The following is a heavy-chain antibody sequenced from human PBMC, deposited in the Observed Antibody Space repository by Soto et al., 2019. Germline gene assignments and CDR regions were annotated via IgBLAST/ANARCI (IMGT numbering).Heavy chain of an antibody. CDR2: IYYSGST. CDR1: CGSVSRGSYY. CDR3: ARDEGAAAGKYSWFDP. Sequence: SVTPSLPCPLLCGSVSRGSYYWSWIRQPPGKGLEWIGDIYYSGSTNYNPSLKSRVTISVDTSKNQFSLKLGSVTAADTAVYYCARDEGAAAGKYSWFDPWGQGTLVTVSS. J-gene: IGHJ5*02. V-gene: IGHV4-61*01. D-gene: IGHD6-13*01.